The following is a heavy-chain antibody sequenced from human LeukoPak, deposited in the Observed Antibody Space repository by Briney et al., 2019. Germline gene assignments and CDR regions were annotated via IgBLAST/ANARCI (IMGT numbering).Heavy chain of an antibody. J-gene: IGHJ4*02. CDR3: AGEYCSGGSCHQGFDF. CDR2: LNPNSGDT. Sequence: ASVKVSCKASGYTFTDYYMHWVRQAPGQGLEYMGWLNPNSGDTNHAQIFQGRVTLTRDTSTSTAYMELSSLRSDDSAVYYCAGEYCSGGSCHQGFDFWGQGTLVTVSS. CDR1: GYTFTDYY. D-gene: IGHD2-15*01. V-gene: IGHV1-2*02.